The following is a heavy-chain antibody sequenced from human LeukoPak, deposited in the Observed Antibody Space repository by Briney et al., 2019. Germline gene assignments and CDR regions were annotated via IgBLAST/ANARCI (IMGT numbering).Heavy chain of an antibody. D-gene: IGHD5-18*01. J-gene: IGHJ4*02. CDR2: INTNTGNP. V-gene: IGHV7-4-1*02. Sequence: ASVRVSCKASGYTFTSYAMNWVRQAPGQGLEWMGWINTNTGNPTYAQGFTGRFVFSLDTSVSTAYLQISSLKAEDTAVYYCARVPGADTAMVSYDYWGQGTLVTVSS. CDR1: GYTFTSYA. CDR3: ARVPGADTAMVSYDY.